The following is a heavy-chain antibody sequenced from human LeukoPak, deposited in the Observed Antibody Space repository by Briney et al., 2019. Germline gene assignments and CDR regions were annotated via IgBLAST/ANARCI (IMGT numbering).Heavy chain of an antibody. V-gene: IGHV3-23*01. Sequence: GGSLRLSCAASGLTFSSYAMSWVRQAPGKGLEWVSAISGSGGSTYYADSVKGRFTISRDNSKNTLYLQMNSLRAEDTAVYYCAKVGDDFWSGYYTLGYWGQGTLVTVSS. CDR2: ISGSGGST. J-gene: IGHJ4*02. CDR3: AKVGDDFWSGYYTLGY. D-gene: IGHD3-3*01. CDR1: GLTFSSYA.